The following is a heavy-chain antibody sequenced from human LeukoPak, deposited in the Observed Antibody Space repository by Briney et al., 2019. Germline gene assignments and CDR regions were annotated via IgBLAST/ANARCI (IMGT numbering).Heavy chain of an antibody. CDR1: GGSISSSSYY. V-gene: IGHV4-39*07. D-gene: IGHD6-13*01. CDR2: IYYSGST. Sequence: SETLSLTCTVSGGSISSSSYYWGWIRQPPGTGLEWIGSIYYSGSTYYNPSLKSRVTISVDTSKNQFSLKLSSVTAADTAVYYCAGRRDSSSPLLVKYYYYMDVWGKGTTVTISS. J-gene: IGHJ6*03. CDR3: AGRRDSSSPLLVKYYYYMDV.